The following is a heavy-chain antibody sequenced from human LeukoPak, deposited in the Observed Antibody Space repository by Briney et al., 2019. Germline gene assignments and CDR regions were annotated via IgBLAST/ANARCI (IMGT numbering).Heavy chain of an antibody. CDR3: AKDLLEGLGYCSSTSCYGSFDY. Sequence: GGSLRLSCAASGFTFSSYAMSWVRQAPGKGLEWVSAISGSGGSTYYADSVKGRFTISRDNSKNTLYLQMNSLRAEDTAVYYCAKDLLEGLGYCSSTSCYGSFDYWGQGTLVTVSS. V-gene: IGHV3-23*01. CDR1: GFTFSSYA. J-gene: IGHJ4*02. D-gene: IGHD2-2*03. CDR2: ISGSGGST.